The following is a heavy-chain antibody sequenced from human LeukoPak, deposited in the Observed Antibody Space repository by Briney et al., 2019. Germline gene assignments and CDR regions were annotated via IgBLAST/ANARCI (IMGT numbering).Heavy chain of an antibody. V-gene: IGHV4-59*08. CDR3: ARSFHYDILTGGGDRAFDI. CDR1: GGSISSYY. D-gene: IGHD3-9*01. CDR2: IYYSGST. Sequence: PSETLSLTCTVSGGSISSYYWSWIRQPPGKGLEWIGYIYYSGSTNYNPSLKSRVTISVDTSKNQFSLKLSSVTAADTAVYYCARSFHYDILTGGGDRAFDIWGQGTMVTVSS. J-gene: IGHJ3*02.